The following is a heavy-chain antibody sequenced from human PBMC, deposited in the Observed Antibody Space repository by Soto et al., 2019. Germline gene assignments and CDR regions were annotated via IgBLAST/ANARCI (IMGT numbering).Heavy chain of an antibody. J-gene: IGHJ3*01. CDR2: IKHSGST. CDR1: GGSFTDYY. D-gene: IGHD3-16*02. V-gene: IGHV4-34*01. CDR3: ARVRARLLSHAFDF. Sequence: QVQLQQWGAGLLKPSETLSLTCAFYGGSFTDYYWTWIRQPPGKGLEWIGEIKHSGSTNYNPSLKKRVTIPLDTSKNQFSLKVNSVTAADTDVYFCARVRARLLSHAFDFWGQGTRVTVSS.